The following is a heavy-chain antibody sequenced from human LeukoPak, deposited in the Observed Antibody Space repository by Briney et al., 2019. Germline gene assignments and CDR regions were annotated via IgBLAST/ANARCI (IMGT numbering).Heavy chain of an antibody. CDR3: ARQSLQWFDY. J-gene: IGHJ4*02. CDR2: IYYSGST. Sequence: SETLSLTCTVSGGSISSSGYYWGWIRQPPGKGLEWIGSIYYSGSTNYNPSLKSRVTMSVDTSKNQFSLKLSSVTAADTAVYYCARQSLQWFDYWGQGTLVTVSS. V-gene: IGHV4-39*07. CDR1: GGSISSSGYY. D-gene: IGHD4-11*01.